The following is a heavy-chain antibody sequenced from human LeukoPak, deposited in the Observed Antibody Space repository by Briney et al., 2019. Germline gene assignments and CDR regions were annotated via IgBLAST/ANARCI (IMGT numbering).Heavy chain of an antibody. J-gene: IGHJ5*02. Sequence: GGSLRLSCAASGFTFSSYGMSWVRQAPGKGLDWVSAISGNGGSTYYADSVKGRFTISRDNAKNSLYLQMNSLRAEDTAVYYCARDPTLSLTVTTPKFDPWGQGTLVTVSS. CDR3: ARDPTLSLTVTTPKFDP. CDR2: ISGNGGST. CDR1: GFTFSSYG. D-gene: IGHD4-17*01. V-gene: IGHV3-23*01.